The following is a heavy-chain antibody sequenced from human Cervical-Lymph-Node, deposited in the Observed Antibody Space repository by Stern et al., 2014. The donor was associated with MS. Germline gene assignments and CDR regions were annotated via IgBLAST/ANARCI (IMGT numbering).Heavy chain of an antibody. Sequence: VPLVESGGGAVQPGKSLRLSCAASSFPFNSYGMHWVRQSPGKWLEWVSLISSDGSQEYYADSVKGRFTISRDNSKNTLSLQMNSLTLEDTAVYYCASSTLTDAFDIWGQGTLVSVSS. D-gene: IGHD4-11*01. CDR1: SFPFNSYG. CDR3: ASSTLTDAFDI. V-gene: IGHV3-30*03. CDR2: ISSDGSQE. J-gene: IGHJ3*02.